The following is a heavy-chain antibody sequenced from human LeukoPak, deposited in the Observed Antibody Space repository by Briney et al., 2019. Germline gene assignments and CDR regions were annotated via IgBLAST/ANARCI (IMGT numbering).Heavy chain of an antibody. Sequence: GGSLRLSCAASGFGFSCCGMHWVRQAPGKGLDWVAVLWANGRNNYYADSVEGRFTISRDSSKSTLYLQMTSLRADDTAVYYCARERAPFDGFDIWGRGTVVTVSS. D-gene: IGHD4/OR15-4a*01. V-gene: IGHV3-33*01. J-gene: IGHJ3*02. CDR3: ARERAPFDGFDI. CDR2: LWANGRNN. CDR1: GFGFSCCG.